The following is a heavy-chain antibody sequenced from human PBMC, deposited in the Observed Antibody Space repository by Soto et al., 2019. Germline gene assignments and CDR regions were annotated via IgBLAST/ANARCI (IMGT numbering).Heavy chain of an antibody. CDR2: ISYDGSNK. CDR3: ARAATGGWYNY. Sequence: LRLSCAASGFTFSSYAMHWVRQAPGKGLEWVAVISYDGSNKYYADSVKGRFTISRDNSKNTLYLQMNSLRAEDTAVYYCARAATGGWYNYWGQGTLVTVSS. V-gene: IGHV3-30-3*01. CDR1: GFTFSSYA. J-gene: IGHJ4*02. D-gene: IGHD6-19*01.